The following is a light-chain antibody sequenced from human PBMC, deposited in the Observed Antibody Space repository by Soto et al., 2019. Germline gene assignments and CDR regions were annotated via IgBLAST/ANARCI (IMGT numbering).Light chain of an antibody. CDR3: QHYGGSPIT. Sequence: EIVLTQSPGTLSLSPGERATLSCRASQSVRSSHLAWYQQKPGQAPRLLIYAASSRATGIPDRFSGSGSGTDFPLTISRLEPEDFEVYCCQHYGGSPITVGQGTRLEIK. CDR2: AAS. CDR1: QSVRSSH. J-gene: IGKJ5*01. V-gene: IGKV3-20*01.